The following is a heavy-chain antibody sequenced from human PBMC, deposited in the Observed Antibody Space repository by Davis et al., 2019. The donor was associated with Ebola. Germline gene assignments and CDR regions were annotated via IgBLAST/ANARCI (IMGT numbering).Heavy chain of an antibody. CDR2: ISYDGSNK. Sequence: GESLKISCTASGFTFGDYAMHWVRQAPGKGLEWVAVISYDGSNKYYADSVKGRFTISRDNSKNTLYLQMNSLRAEDTAVYYCARGPLWFGVYYFDYWGQGTLVTVSS. CDR3: ARGPLWFGVYYFDY. D-gene: IGHD3-10*01. J-gene: IGHJ4*02. CDR1: GFTFGDYA. V-gene: IGHV3-30-3*01.